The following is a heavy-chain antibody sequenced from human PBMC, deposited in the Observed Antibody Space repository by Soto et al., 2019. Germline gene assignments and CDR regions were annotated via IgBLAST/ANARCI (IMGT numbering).Heavy chain of an antibody. D-gene: IGHD6-6*01. CDR1: GGSISSSEW. CDR2: ISHSGST. J-gene: IGHJ4*02. CDR3: ASRIGTRPF. V-gene: IGHV4-4*02. Sequence: QVQLQESGPGLVKPSGTLSLTCAVSGGSISSSEWWSWVRQPPGKGLEWIGEISHSGSTNYKSSLKSRVTISLDKSQNQFSLKLSFVTAADTAVYYCASRIGTRPFWGQGTLVTVSS.